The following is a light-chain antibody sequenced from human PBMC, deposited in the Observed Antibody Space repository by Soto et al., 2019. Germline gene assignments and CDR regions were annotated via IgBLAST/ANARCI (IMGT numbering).Light chain of an antibody. CDR2: GAS. CDR1: QSVSSSY. CDR3: QQHGSSPPSWT. V-gene: IGKV3-20*01. Sequence: ETVLTQSPGTLSLSPGEIATLFCGASQSVSSSYLAWYQQKPGQAPRLLIYGASSRATGMPDRFSGSGSGTDFTLTISRLEPEDFAVYYCQQHGSSPPSWTFGQGTKVEIK. J-gene: IGKJ1*01.